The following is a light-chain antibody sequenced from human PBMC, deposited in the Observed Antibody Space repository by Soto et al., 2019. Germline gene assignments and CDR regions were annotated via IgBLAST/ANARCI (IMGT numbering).Light chain of an antibody. Sequence: QSVLTQPASVSGSPGQSITISCTGTSSDVGGYNYVSWYQQHPGKAPQLMIYDVSNRPSGVSNRFSGSKSGNTASLTISGLQAEDEADYYCSSYTSSSTSVFGTGTKVT. CDR1: SSDVGGYNY. CDR2: DVS. J-gene: IGLJ1*01. V-gene: IGLV2-14*01. CDR3: SSYTSSSTSV.